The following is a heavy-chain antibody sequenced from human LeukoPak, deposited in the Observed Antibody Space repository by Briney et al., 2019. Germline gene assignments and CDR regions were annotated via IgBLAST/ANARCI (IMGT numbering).Heavy chain of an antibody. V-gene: IGHV3-20*04. D-gene: IGHD3-3*01. J-gene: IGHJ4*02. CDR2: INWNGGST. CDR1: GFTFDDYG. CDR3: ARPYWGFFGVYYFDY. Sequence: GGSLRLSCAASGFTFDDYGVSWVRQAPGKGLEWVSGINWNGGSTGYADSVKGRFTISRDNAKNSLYLQMNSLRAEDTALYYCARPYWGFFGVYYFDYWGQGTLVTVSS.